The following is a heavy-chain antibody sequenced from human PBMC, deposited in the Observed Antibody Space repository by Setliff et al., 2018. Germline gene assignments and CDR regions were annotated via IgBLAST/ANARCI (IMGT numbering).Heavy chain of an antibody. D-gene: IGHD3-22*01. J-gene: IGHJ6*03. CDR3: TRQASPHPDSSGYYYDLRFYYYMDV. Sequence: GGSLRLSCAASGFTFSNAWMNWVRQAPGKGLEWVGRIKGKTDGLTTDYAAPVKGRFTISRDDSKNTLYLQMNSLKTEDTAVYYCTRQASPHPDSSGYYYDLRFYYYMDVWGKGTTVTVSS. CDR2: IKGKTDGLTT. CDR1: GFTFSNAW. V-gene: IGHV3-15*07.